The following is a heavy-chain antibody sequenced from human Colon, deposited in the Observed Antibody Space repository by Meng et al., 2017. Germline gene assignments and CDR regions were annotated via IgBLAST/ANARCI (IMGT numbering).Heavy chain of an antibody. J-gene: IGHJ4*02. CDR1: GFTVSSNY. Sequence: GESLKISCAASGFTVSSNYMSWVRQAPGKGLEWVSVIYSGGSTYYADSVKGRFTISRDNSKNTLYLQMNSLRAEDTAVYYCARAMTYGDYPLDYWGQGNQVNGAS. CDR2: IYSGGST. CDR3: ARAMTYGDYPLDY. D-gene: IGHD4-17*01. V-gene: IGHV3-53*01.